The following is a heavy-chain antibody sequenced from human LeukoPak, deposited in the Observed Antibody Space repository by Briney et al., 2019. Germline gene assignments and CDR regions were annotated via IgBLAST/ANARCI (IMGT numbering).Heavy chain of an antibody. J-gene: IGHJ4*02. CDR1: GFTVSSNY. CDR3: ARVAIGLLEWSTYYFDY. Sequence: PGGSLRLSCAASGFTVSSNYMSWVRQAPGKGLEWVSSISSSSSYIYYADSVKGRFTISRDNAKNSLYLQMNSLRAEDTAVYYCARVAIGLLEWSTYYFDYWGQGTLVTVSS. D-gene: IGHD3-3*01. V-gene: IGHV3-21*01. CDR2: ISSSSSYI.